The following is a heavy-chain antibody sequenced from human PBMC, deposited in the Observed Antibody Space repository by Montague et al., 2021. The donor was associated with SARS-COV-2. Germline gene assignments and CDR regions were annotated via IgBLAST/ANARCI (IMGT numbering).Heavy chain of an antibody. CDR1: GGSTNNYY. CDR2: IHSSGIS. Sequence: SQTQSLTYTVSGGSTNNYYWSWIRQPAGKGLEWIGRIHSSGISTYNPSLETRVTMSVDTSKNQFSLKLSSVTAADTAVYYCARGRFYYDSGDLGSRGQGTLVTVSS. D-gene: IGHD3-22*01. J-gene: IGHJ4*02. CDR3: ARGRFYYDSGDLGS. V-gene: IGHV4-4*07.